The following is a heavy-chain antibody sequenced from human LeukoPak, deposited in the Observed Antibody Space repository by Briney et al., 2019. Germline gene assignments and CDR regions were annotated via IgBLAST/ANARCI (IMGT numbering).Heavy chain of an antibody. CDR3: ARALIRITIFGVVTDYGMGV. J-gene: IGHJ6*02. CDR2: ISSSSSYI. Sequence: PGGSLRPSCAASGFTFSSYSMNWVRQAPGKGLEWVSSISSSSSYIYYADSVKGRFTISRDNAKNSLYLQMNSLRAEDTAVYYCARALIRITIFGVVTDYGMGVWGQGTTVTVSS. D-gene: IGHD3-3*01. CDR1: GFTFSSYS. V-gene: IGHV3-21*01.